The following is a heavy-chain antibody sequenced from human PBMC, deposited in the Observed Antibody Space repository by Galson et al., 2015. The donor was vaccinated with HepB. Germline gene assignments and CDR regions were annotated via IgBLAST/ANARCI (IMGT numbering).Heavy chain of an antibody. CDR1: GFNFGDYG. CDR2: IWFDGSNK. CDR3: AKGPDFRDDAGPFSGREGYFPY. V-gene: IGHV3-33*06. Sequence: SLRLSCAASGFNFGDYGMDWVRQAPGKGLEWVATIWFDGSNKDYADSVKGRFTISRDNSNNTVHLHMNSLRAQDTAVYYCAKGPDFRDDAGPFSGREGYFPYWGQGTLVAVSS. J-gene: IGHJ1*01. D-gene: IGHD5-24*01.